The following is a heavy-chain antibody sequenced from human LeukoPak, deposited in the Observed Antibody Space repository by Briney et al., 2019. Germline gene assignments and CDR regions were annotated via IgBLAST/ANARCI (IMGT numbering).Heavy chain of an antibody. J-gene: IGHJ4*02. CDR2: ISAHDGTR. CDR1: GYTFTNYG. V-gene: IGHV1-18*01. Sequence: ASVKVSCKAPGYTFTNYGITWVRQAPGQGLEWMGRISAHDGTRNYALKHEDRVTMTTDTSTSTAYMELRGLRSDDTAVYYCARRSTLYSSGRFYFDYWGQGTLVTVSS. D-gene: IGHD6-19*01. CDR3: ARRSTLYSSGRFYFDY.